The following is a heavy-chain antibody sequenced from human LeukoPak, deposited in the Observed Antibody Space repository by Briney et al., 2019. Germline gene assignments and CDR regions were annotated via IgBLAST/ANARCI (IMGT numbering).Heavy chain of an antibody. CDR1: GYTFTGYY. CDR3: ASDYPMGYCSSTRCLPNYYGMDV. D-gene: IGHD2-2*01. CDR2: INPNSGGT. Sequence: ASVKVSCKASGYTFTGYYMHWVRQAPGQGLEWMGWINPNSGGTNYAQKFQGRVTMTRDTSISTAYMELSRLRSDDTAVYYCASDYPMGYCSSTRCLPNYYGMDVWGQGTTVTVSS. V-gene: IGHV1-2*02. J-gene: IGHJ6*02.